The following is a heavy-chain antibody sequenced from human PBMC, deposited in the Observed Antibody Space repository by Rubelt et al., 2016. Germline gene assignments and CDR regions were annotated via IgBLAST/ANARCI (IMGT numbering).Heavy chain of an antibody. J-gene: IGHJ4*02. V-gene: IGHV4-34*01. D-gene: IGHD4-17*01. CDR3: ATTDK. CDR1: GGSFSGYY. Sequence: QVQLQQWGAGLLKPSETLSLTCAVYGGSFSGYYWSWIRQPPGKGLEWIWEINHSGSTNYNPSLKRRVTISVETSKNQCSLKLSSVTAADTAVYYCATTDKWGQGTLVTVSS. CDR2: INHSGST.